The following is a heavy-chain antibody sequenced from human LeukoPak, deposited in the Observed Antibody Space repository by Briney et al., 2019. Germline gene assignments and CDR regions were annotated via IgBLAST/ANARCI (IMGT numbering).Heavy chain of an antibody. CDR2: IRSTSMYI. CDR3: ARDPLEGSWYFDL. J-gene: IGHJ2*01. D-gene: IGHD5-24*01. V-gene: IGHV3-21*01. Sequence: GGSLRLSCAASGFTFSRYSVHWVRQAPGKGLQWVSSIRSTSMYISYADSVKGRFPSSSDNAKTPLFLQMNRLRADDTAVEYRARDPLEGSWYFDLWGRGTLVTVSS. CDR1: GFTFSRYS.